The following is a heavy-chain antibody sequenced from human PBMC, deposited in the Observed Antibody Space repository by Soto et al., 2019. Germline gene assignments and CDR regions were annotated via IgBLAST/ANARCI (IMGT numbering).Heavy chain of an antibody. Sequence: PGGSLRLSCAASGFTFSSYSMNWVRQAPGKGLEWVSYISSSSSTIYYADSVKGRFTISRDNAKNSLYLQMNSLRAEDTAVYYCARDPTYYFWSGYYPDAFAIWAQGTMDTGSS. V-gene: IGHV3-48*01. J-gene: IGHJ3*02. CDR1: GFTFSSYS. CDR2: ISSSSSTI. CDR3: ARDPTYYFWSGYYPDAFAI. D-gene: IGHD3-3*01.